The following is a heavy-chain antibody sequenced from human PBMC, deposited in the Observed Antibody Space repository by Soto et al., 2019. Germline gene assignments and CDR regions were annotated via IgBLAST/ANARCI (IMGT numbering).Heavy chain of an antibody. V-gene: IGHV3-64*01. CDR2: ISSNGGST. J-gene: IGHJ3*02. CDR3: ARTLGYCSGGSCYYDAFDI. D-gene: IGHD2-15*01. CDR1: GFTFSSYA. Sequence: GGSLRLSCAASGFTFSSYAMHWVRQAPGKGLEYVSAISSNGGSTYYANSVKGRFTISRDNSKNTLYIQMGSLRAEDMAVYYCARTLGYCSGGSCYYDAFDIWGQGTMVTVSS.